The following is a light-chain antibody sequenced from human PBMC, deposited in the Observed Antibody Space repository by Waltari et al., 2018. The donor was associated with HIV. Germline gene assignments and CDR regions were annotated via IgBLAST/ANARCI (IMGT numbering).Light chain of an antibody. Sequence: DIQMTQSPSSLSASFGDRVIITCRSSQTISTYVNWYQQKPERAPNLLMYAASTLHDGVASRFSGSGSGTEFNLTINSLQVEDFAVYYCQQSYSGLTFGPGTKVDV. V-gene: IGKV1-39*01. CDR2: AAS. CDR1: QTISTY. J-gene: IGKJ3*01. CDR3: QQSYSGLT.